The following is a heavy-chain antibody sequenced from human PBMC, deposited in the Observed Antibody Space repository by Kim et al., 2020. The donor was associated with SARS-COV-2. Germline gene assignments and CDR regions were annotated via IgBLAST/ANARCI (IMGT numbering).Heavy chain of an antibody. CDR2: IKQDGSEK. V-gene: IGHV3-7*03. CDR3: ARDSMFRGDKYYYYGMDV. Sequence: GGSLRLSCAASGFTFSSYWMSWVRQAPGKGLEWVANIKQDGSEKYYVDSVKGRFTISRDNAKNSLYLQMNSLRAEDTAVYYCARDSMFRGDKYYYYGMDVWGQGTTVTVSS. CDR1: GFTFSSYW. J-gene: IGHJ6*02. D-gene: IGHD3-10*01.